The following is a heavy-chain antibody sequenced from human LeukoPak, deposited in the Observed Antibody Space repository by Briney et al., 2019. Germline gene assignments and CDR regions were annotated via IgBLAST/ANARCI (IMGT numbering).Heavy chain of an antibody. Sequence: SETLSLTCTVSGGSISSYYWSWIRQPPGKGLEWIGYIYYSGSTNYNPSLKSRVTISVDTSKNQFSLKLSSVTAADTAVYYCARHRYCGGDCYSDFDYWGQGTLVTVSS. CDR2: IYYSGST. J-gene: IGHJ4*02. CDR1: GGSISSYY. V-gene: IGHV4-59*12. D-gene: IGHD2-21*02. CDR3: ARHRYCGGDCYSDFDY.